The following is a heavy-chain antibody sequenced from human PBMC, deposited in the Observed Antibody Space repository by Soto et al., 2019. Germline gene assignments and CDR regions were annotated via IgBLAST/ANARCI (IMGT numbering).Heavy chain of an antibody. CDR1: GFTFSSYS. CDR2: ISSSSSTI. Sequence: GGSLRLSCAASGFTFSSYSMNWVRQAPGKGLEWVSYISSSSSTIYYADSVKGRFTISRDNAKNSLYLQMNSLRDEDTAVYYCAREYCSGGSCYGSLDYWGQGTLVTVSS. V-gene: IGHV3-48*02. D-gene: IGHD2-15*01. J-gene: IGHJ4*02. CDR3: AREYCSGGSCYGSLDY.